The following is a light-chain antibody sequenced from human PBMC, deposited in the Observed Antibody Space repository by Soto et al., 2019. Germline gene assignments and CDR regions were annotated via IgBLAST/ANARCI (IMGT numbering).Light chain of an antibody. CDR3: QQYGSSPPIT. J-gene: IGKJ5*01. V-gene: IGKV3-20*01. CDR1: QSVSSNY. Sequence: ESVLTQSPGTLSLSPGQRATLSCRAIQSVSSNYLAWYQQKPGQAPRLLIYGASTRATGIPDRFSGSGSGTDFTLTISRLEPEDSAVYYCQQYGSSPPITFGQGTRLEIK. CDR2: GAS.